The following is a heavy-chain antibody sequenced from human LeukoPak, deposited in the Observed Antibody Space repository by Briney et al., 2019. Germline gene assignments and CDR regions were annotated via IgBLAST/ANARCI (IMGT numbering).Heavy chain of an antibody. CDR1: GCSISSHY. Sequence: SETLSLTCTVSGCSISSHYWSWIRQPPGKGLEWIGYIYYSGSTNYNPSLKSRVTISVDTSKKQFSLKLSSVTAADTAVYYCARASYGGNSLVFVHFDYWGQGTLVTVSS. J-gene: IGHJ4*02. CDR3: ARASYGGNSLVFVHFDY. V-gene: IGHV4-59*11. D-gene: IGHD4-23*01. CDR2: IYYSGST.